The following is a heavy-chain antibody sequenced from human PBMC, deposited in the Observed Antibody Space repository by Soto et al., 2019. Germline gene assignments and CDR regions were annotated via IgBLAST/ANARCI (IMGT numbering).Heavy chain of an antibody. D-gene: IGHD2-21*02. J-gene: IGHJ4*02. CDR2: TSYDGSDK. V-gene: IGHV3-30-3*01. Sequence: QVQLVESGGGVVQPGRSLRLSCAASGFTFSPYTMHWVRQTPGKGLEWVAVTSYDGSDKYYADSVRGRFTISRDNSKNTLFLQMNSLRAEDTALYYCARGGGFCGADCYKGGIDYWGQGTLVTVSS. CDR1: GFTFSPYT. CDR3: ARGGGFCGADCYKGGIDY.